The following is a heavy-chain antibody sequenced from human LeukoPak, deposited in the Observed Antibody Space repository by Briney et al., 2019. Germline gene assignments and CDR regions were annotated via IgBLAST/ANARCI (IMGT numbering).Heavy chain of an antibody. CDR3: AKDPGVLWELPY. Sequence: SCKASGYTFSSYAMSWVRQAPGKGLEWVSAISGSGGSTYYADSVKGRFTISRDNSKNTLYLQMNSLRAEDTAVYYCAKDPGVLWELPYWGQGTLVTVSS. D-gene: IGHD1-26*01. V-gene: IGHV3-23*01. CDR1: GYTFSSYA. J-gene: IGHJ4*02. CDR2: ISGSGGST.